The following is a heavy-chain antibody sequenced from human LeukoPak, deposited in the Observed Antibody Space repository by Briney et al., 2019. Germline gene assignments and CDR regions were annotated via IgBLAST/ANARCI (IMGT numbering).Heavy chain of an antibody. V-gene: IGHV3-23*01. CDR2: ISGSDGST. D-gene: IGHD1-26*01. CDR3: AKDSGSYPNWFDP. Sequence: GGSLRLSCAASGFTFSSYAMSWVRQAPGKGLEWVAAISGSDGSTYYADSVKGRFTISRDNSKNTLYLQMNSLRAEDTAVYYCAKDSGSYPNWFDPWGQGTLVTVSS. J-gene: IGHJ5*02. CDR1: GFTFSSYA.